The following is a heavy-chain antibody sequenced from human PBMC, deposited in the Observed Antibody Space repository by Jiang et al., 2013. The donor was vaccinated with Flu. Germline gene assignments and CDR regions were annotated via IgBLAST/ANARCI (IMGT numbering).Heavy chain of an antibody. V-gene: IGHV3-30*18. Sequence: VQLVESGGGVVQPGGSLRVSCAASGFIFDNFGLCWVRQAPGKGLEWLTSISYDGGHEYYADSVKGRFTISRDNSKNTLFLQMSSLRPEDTAVYYCAKERSFGGDASELDSWGQGTLVTVSS. CDR3: AKERSFGGDASELDS. CDR1: GFIFDNFG. CDR2: ISYDGGHE. J-gene: IGHJ4*02. D-gene: IGHD3-10*01.